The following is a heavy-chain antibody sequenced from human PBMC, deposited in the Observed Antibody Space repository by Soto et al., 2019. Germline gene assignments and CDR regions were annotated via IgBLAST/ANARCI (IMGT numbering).Heavy chain of an antibody. V-gene: IGHV3-30*18. Sequence: QVQLVESGGGVVQPGTSLRLSCAASGFTFSSYGLHWVHQAPGKGLEWVAVISYDGSSKYYSDSVKGRFTISRDNSKNTLYLQMDSLRPDDTALYYCAKGVDYANDYWGQGTLVTVSS. J-gene: IGHJ4*02. CDR1: GFTFSSYG. CDR3: AKGVDYANDY. CDR2: ISYDGSSK. D-gene: IGHD4-17*01.